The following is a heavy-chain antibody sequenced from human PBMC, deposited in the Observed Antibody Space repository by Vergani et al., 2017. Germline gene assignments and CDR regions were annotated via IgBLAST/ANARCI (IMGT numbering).Heavy chain of an antibody. Sequence: QVQLVQSGAEVKKPGSSVKVSCKASGGTFSSYAISWVRQAPGQGLEWMGGIIPIFGTANYAQKFQGRVTITADESTSTAYMELSSLRSEDTAVYYCARDFVVCSGYYSYWYFDLWGRGTLVTVSS. CDR2: IIPIFGTA. CDR3: ARDFVVCSGYYSYWYFDL. D-gene: IGHD3-22*01. J-gene: IGHJ2*01. CDR1: GGTFSSYA. V-gene: IGHV1-69*01.